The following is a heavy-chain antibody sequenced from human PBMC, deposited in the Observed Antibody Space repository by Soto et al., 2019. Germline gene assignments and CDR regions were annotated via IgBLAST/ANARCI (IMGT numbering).Heavy chain of an antibody. CDR2: ISGSGGST. Sequence: GSLRLSCAASGFTFISYAIILFRHSPVKGREWVSAISGSGGSTYYADSVKGRFTISRDNSKNTLYLQMNSLRAEDTAVYYCAKDKKWELPYYYGMDVWGQGTTVTVSS. J-gene: IGHJ6*02. V-gene: IGHV3-23*01. CDR1: GFTFISYA. CDR3: AKDKKWELPYYYGMDV. D-gene: IGHD1-26*01.